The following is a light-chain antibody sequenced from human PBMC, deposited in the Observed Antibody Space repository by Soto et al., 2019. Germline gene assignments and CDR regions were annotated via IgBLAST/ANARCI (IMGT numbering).Light chain of an antibody. V-gene: IGKV3-11*01. CDR1: QSVSSN. Sequence: EIVLTQSPATLSLSPGVRATLSCRASQSVSSNLAWYQQKPGQAPRLLIYDASTRATGIPARFSGSGSGTDFTLTISSLEPEDFAVYYCQQRSNWPAFGQGTRLEIK. CDR3: QQRSNWPA. J-gene: IGKJ5*01. CDR2: DAS.